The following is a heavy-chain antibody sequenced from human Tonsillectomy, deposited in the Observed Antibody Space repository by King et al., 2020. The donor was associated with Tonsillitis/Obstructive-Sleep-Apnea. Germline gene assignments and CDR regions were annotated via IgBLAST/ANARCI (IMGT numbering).Heavy chain of an antibody. CDR2: SRNKAKSYTT. CDR1: GFTFSDHY. D-gene: IGHD1-1*01. Sequence: VQLVESGGGLVQPGGSLRLSCAASGFTFSDHYMDWVRQAPGKGLEWVGRSRNKAKSYTTEYAASVKGRFTISRDDPMNSVFLQMNSLKTDDTAEYYCVRAVQLGGTTNFDYWGQGTLVTVSS. V-gene: IGHV3-72*01. CDR3: VRAVQLGGTTNFDY. J-gene: IGHJ4*02.